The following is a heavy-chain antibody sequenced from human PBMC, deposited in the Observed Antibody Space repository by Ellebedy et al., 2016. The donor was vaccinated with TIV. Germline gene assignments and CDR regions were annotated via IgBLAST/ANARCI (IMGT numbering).Heavy chain of an antibody. D-gene: IGHD3-10*01. Sequence: AASVKVSCKASGFAFSDTAIQWARQTRGQGLEWIGWIVAGTGKTNYAQMFQGRVTISRDMSTRTAYMQLSSLTSEDTAVYYCAANRRREALWFEERLNYFYSMGVWGQGTTVIVSS. CDR1: GFAFSDTA. CDR3: AANRRREALWFEERLNYFYSMGV. CDR2: IVAGTGKT. J-gene: IGHJ6*02. V-gene: IGHV1-58*02.